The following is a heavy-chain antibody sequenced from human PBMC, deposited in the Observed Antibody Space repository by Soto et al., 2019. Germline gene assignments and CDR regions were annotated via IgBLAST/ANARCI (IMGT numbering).Heavy chain of an antibody. CDR2: IIPIFGTP. Sequence: QVQLVQSGAGVKKPGSSVKVSCKASGGIFSTYAISWLRQAPGQGLEWMGGIIPIFGTPNYAQRFQGRVTNTADESTSTAYMELSRLRSEDTAVYYCARDRDDYGSGNYYNRIDFWGQGTLVTVSS. J-gene: IGHJ4*02. CDR3: ARDRDDYGSGNYYNRIDF. V-gene: IGHV1-69*01. CDR1: GGIFSTYA. D-gene: IGHD3-10*01.